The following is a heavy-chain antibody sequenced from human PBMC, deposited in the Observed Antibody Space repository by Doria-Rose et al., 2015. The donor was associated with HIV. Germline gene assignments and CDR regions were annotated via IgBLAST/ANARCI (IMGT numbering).Heavy chain of an antibody. CDR2: TYYTGTS. CDR3: ARMGSYRELDY. CDR1: GASVSSRGYY. D-gene: IGHD3-3*01. V-gene: IGHV4-31*03. J-gene: IGHJ4*01. Sequence: VQLQESGPGLVKPSETLSLTCSVSGASVSSRGYYWNWIRRVPGKGLESLGYTYYTGTSDYSPSLKSRLNMAVDMSKNQFSLKLSFVTVADTAVYYCARMGSYRELDYWVHGALVSVSA.